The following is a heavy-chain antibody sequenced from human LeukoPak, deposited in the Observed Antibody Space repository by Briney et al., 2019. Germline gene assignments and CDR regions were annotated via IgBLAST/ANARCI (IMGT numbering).Heavy chain of an antibody. CDR3: ARAGFGELSVPKYYYYMDV. V-gene: IGHV3-21*01. D-gene: IGHD3-10*01. CDR2: IISGISYI. CDR1: GFTFISYT. J-gene: IGHJ6*03. Sequence: GGPLRLSCAPPGFTFISYTMNWVRQAPGKGREWVSIIISGISYIHYADSVKGRFTISRDNAKNSLYLQMNSLRAEDTAVYYCARAGFGELSVPKYYYYMDVWGKGTTVTVSS.